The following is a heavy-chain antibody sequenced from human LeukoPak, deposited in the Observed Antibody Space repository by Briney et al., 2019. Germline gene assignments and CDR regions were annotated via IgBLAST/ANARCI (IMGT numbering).Heavy chain of an antibody. CDR1: GFTFSNYE. CDR2: ISSSGSTI. V-gene: IGHV3-48*03. CDR3: ARVAAAGTYCFDY. Sequence: GGSLRLSCAASGFTFSNYEMNWVRQAPGKGLEWVSYISSSGSTIYYADSVKGRFTISRDNAKNSLYLQMNSLRVEGTAVYYCARVAAAGTYCFDYWGQGTLVTVSS. D-gene: IGHD6-13*01. J-gene: IGHJ4*02.